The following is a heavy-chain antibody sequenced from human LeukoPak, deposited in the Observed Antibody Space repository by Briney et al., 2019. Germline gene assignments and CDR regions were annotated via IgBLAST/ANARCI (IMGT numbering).Heavy chain of an antibody. Sequence: GGSLRLSCTAPGFTFGDYAMSWFRQAPGKGLEWVGFIRSKAYGGTTEYAASVKGRFTISRDDSKSIAYLQMNSLKTEDTAVYYCTRGYGSGRNWFDPWGQGTLVTVSS. D-gene: IGHD3-10*01. CDR3: TRGYGSGRNWFDP. V-gene: IGHV3-49*03. CDR1: GFTFGDYA. CDR2: IRSKAYGGTT. J-gene: IGHJ5*02.